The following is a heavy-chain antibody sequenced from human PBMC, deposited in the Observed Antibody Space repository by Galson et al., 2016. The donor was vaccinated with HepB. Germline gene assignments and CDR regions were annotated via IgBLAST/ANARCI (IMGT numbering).Heavy chain of an antibody. Sequence: SLRLSCAASGLTFRNFALTWVRQAPGKGLDWVSSISGSGGTIFYADSVKGRFTISRDNSKNTLYLQVNSLRVEDTAMYYCARDPSPNHGPSTMVRGVVGWFDPWGQGTLVTVSS. CDR2: ISGSGGTI. D-gene: IGHD3-10*01. J-gene: IGHJ5*02. CDR3: ARDPSPNHGPSTMVRGVVGWFDP. CDR1: GLTFRNFA. V-gene: IGHV3-23*01.